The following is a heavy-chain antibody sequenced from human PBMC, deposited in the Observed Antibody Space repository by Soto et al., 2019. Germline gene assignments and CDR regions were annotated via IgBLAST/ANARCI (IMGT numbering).Heavy chain of an antibody. D-gene: IGHD3-22*01. CDR1: GYTFTGYY. CDR3: ARGHVEYYDSSGYYYWYWFDP. Sequence: GASVKVSCKASGYTFTGYYMHWVRQAPGQGLEWMGWINPNSGGTNYAQKFQGRVTMTRDTSISTAYMELSRLRSDDTAVYYCARGHVEYYDSSGYYYWYWFDPWGQGTLVTVSS. V-gene: IGHV1-2*02. J-gene: IGHJ5*02. CDR2: INPNSGGT.